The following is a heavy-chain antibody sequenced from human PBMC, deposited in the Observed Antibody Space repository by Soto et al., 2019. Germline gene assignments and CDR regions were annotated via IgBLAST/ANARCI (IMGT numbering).Heavy chain of an antibody. CDR2: IYHSGST. D-gene: IGHD3-10*01. V-gene: IGHV4-4*02. Sequence: QVQLQESGPGLVKPSGTLSLTCAVSGGSISSSNWWSWVRQPPGKGLEWIGEIYHSGSTNYNPSLKXRFPXSXNKSRNQFSLKLSSVTAADTAVYYCARRWGEGRVDYWGQGTLVTVSS. CDR1: GGSISSSNW. CDR3: ARRWGEGRVDY. J-gene: IGHJ4*02.